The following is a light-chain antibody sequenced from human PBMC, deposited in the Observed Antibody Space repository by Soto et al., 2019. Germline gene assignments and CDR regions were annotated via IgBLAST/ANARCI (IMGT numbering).Light chain of an antibody. CDR1: QSISSW. J-gene: IGKJ5*01. V-gene: IGKV1-5*01. CDR3: QQYNSYSPT. Sequence: DIQMTQSPSTLSASVGDRVTITCRASQSISSWLAWYQQKPGKAPKLLIYDASSLESGVPSRFSGSGSGTEFTLTISSLQPDDFATYYCQQYNSYSPTFGHGTRLEIK. CDR2: DAS.